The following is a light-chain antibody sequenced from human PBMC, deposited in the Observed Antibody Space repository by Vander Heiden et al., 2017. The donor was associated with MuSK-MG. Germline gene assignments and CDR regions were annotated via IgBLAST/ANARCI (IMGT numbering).Light chain of an antibody. J-gene: IGKJ1*01. Sequence: DIQMTQSPSSLSASVGDSVTITCRANQSINSYLNWYQQKVGEAPKVLIYAASTLQGGVPSRFSGSGSGTDFTLTISRLQPEDFATYYRQQSDSTPRTFGRGTKVEIK. CDR3: QQSDSTPRT. CDR2: AAS. CDR1: QSINSY. V-gene: IGKV1-39*01.